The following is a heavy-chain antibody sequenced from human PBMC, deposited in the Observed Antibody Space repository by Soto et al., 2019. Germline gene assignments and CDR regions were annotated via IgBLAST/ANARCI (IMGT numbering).Heavy chain of an antibody. Sequence: GGSLRLSCAASGFTFSSYAMSWVRQAPGKGLEWVSAISGSGGSTYYADSVKGRFTISRDNSKNTLYLQMNSLRAEDTAVYYCAKGPFYDSSGYHHFDYWGQGTLVTVSS. V-gene: IGHV3-23*01. CDR3: AKGPFYDSSGYHHFDY. CDR1: GFTFSSYA. CDR2: ISGSGGST. J-gene: IGHJ4*02. D-gene: IGHD3-22*01.